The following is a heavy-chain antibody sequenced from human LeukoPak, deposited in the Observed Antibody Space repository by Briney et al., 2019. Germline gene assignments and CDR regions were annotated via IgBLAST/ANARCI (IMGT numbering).Heavy chain of an antibody. CDR3: ARSGRGVDSFYFYMDV. V-gene: IGHV3-21*01. CDR2: ISSSSSYI. CDR1: GFTFSSYS. Sequence: GGSLRLSCAASGFTFSSYSMNWVRQAPGKGLEWVSSISSSSSYIYYADSVKGRFTISRDNAKNSLYLQMNSLRAEDTAVYYCARSGRGVDSFYFYMDVWGKGTTVTVSS. D-gene: IGHD3-10*01. J-gene: IGHJ6*03.